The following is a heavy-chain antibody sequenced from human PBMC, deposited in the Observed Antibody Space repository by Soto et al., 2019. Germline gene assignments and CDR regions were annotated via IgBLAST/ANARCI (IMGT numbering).Heavy chain of an antibody. CDR1: GFTVSSNY. V-gene: IGHV3-53*01. CDR3: ARETTSYGMDV. D-gene: IGHD1-1*01. Sequence: GGSLRLSCAASGFTVSSNYMSWARQAPGKGLEWVSVIYSGGSTYYADSVKGRFTISRDNSKNTLYLQMNSLRAEDTAVYFCARETTSYGMDVWGQWTTGTVSS. CDR2: IYSGGST. J-gene: IGHJ6*02.